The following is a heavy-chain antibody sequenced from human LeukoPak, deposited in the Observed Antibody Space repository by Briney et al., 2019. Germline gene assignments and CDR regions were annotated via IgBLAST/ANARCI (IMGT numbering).Heavy chain of an antibody. V-gene: IGHV3-30*03. Sequence: QSGGSLRLSCAASGFTFSYYGMPWVRQAPGKGLEWVAVISYDGSNKYYVGSVKGRFTISRDNSKNTLYLQMNSLRAEDTAVYYCARETSLLSNALDVWGQGTMVTVSS. CDR1: GFTFSYYG. J-gene: IGHJ3*01. CDR3: ARETSLLSNALDV. D-gene: IGHD3-10*01. CDR2: ISYDGSNK.